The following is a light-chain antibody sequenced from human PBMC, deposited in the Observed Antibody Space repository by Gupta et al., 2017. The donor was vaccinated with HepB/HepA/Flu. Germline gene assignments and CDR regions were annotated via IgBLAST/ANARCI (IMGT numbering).Light chain of an antibody. CDR2: SAS. CDR3: RHGDHYPIT. J-gene: IGKJ4*01. Sequence: DIQLTQSPSFLSASVGDTVTITCRASPGIRSHLAWFQQHPGKAPKLLISSASTLQSGVPSRFSGSGSGTEFTLTISSLQPEDSATCYCRHGDHYPITFGGGTKVAIK. V-gene: IGKV1-9*01. CDR1: PGIRSH.